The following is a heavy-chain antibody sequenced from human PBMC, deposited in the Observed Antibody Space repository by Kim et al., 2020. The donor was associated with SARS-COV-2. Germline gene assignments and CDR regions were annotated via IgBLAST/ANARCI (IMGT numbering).Heavy chain of an antibody. V-gene: IGHV4-59*02. Sequence: SETLSLTCTVSGDSVATDFRTWVRQAPGKGLDWIGYVSYSGGTSYNPSLRGRLAISVDASRTHVSLKLNSVTSADTAVYYCTRAHQLAPRGYGMDVWGQGTSVIVSS. CDR3: TRAHQLAPRGYGMDV. CDR2: VSYSGGT. D-gene: IGHD1-1*01. CDR1: GDSVATDF. J-gene: IGHJ6*02.